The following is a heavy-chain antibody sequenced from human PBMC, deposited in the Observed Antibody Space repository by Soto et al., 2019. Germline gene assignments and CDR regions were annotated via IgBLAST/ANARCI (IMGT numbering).Heavy chain of an antibody. CDR2: FDPDDGET. CDR3: ARAYYDFWSGYEIDY. D-gene: IGHD3-3*01. CDR1: GYTLTELS. V-gene: IGHV1-24*01. Sequence: ASVKVSCKVSGYTLTELSMHWVRQAPGKGLEWMGGFDPDDGETIYAQKFQGRVTMTTDTSTSTAYMELRSLRSDDTAVYYCARAYYDFWSGYEIDYWGQGTLVTVSS. J-gene: IGHJ4*02.